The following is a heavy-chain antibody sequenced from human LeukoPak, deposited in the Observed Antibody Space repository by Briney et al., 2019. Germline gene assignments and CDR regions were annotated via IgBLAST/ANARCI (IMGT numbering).Heavy chain of an antibody. V-gene: IGHV3-30*18. Sequence: PGGSLRLSCVASGFTSSSYGMHWVRQAPGKGLEWVAVISYDGSNEYYADSVKGRFTISRDNSKNTLYLQMNSLRAGDTAVYYCAKDQSRYSGYGTFDYWGQGTLVTVSS. CDR3: AKDQSRYSGYGTFDY. CDR1: GFTSSSYG. D-gene: IGHD5-12*01. CDR2: ISYDGSNE. J-gene: IGHJ4*02.